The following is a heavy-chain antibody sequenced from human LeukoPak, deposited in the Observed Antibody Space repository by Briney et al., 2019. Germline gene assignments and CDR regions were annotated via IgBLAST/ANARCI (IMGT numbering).Heavy chain of an antibody. Sequence: GASVKVSCKASGYTFTSYYMHWVRQAPGQGLEWMGIINPSGGSTSYARKFQGRVTMTRDMSTSTVYMELSSLRSEDTAVYYCARGRSGWSHRTDTFFDYWGQGTLVTVSS. CDR2: INPSGGST. CDR3: ARGRSGWSHRTDTFFDY. D-gene: IGHD6-19*01. V-gene: IGHV1-46*01. J-gene: IGHJ4*02. CDR1: GYTFTSYY.